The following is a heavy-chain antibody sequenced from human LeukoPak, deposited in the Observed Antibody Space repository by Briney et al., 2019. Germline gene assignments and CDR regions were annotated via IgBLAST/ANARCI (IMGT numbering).Heavy chain of an antibody. Sequence: PGGSLRLSCAASGFTFSSYRMHWVRQAPGKGLLWVSRIHSDGSTTSYADSVKGRFTISRDNAKNTLYLQVNSLRAEDTAVYYCAREGGSPGTAFDYWGQGTLVTVSS. CDR3: AREGGSPGTAFDY. CDR2: IHSDGSTT. D-gene: IGHD1-26*01. J-gene: IGHJ4*02. V-gene: IGHV3-74*01. CDR1: GFTFSSYR.